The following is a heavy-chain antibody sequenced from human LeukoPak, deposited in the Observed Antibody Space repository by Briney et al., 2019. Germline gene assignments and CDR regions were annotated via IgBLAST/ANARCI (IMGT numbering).Heavy chain of an antibody. CDR3: ASLEGSGSYYPRYFDY. D-gene: IGHD3-10*01. CDR2: IKQDGTEK. Sequence: GGSLRLSCTDSGFTFGSYWMTWVRQAPGKGLEWVANIKQDGTEKYYVDSVKGRFTISRDNSKRTLYLEMNSLRAEDTAVYYCASLEGSGSYYPRYFDYWGQGTLVTVSS. CDR1: GFTFGSYW. J-gene: IGHJ4*02. V-gene: IGHV3-7*03.